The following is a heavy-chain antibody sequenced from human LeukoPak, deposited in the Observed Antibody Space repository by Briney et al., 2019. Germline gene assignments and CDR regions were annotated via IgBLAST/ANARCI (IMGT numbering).Heavy chain of an antibody. CDR3: ARGPSTAAGGGNFDY. J-gene: IGHJ4*02. D-gene: IGHD1-26*01. V-gene: IGHV4-59*12. CDR1: GVSISSYY. CDR2: IYYSGST. Sequence: SETLSLTCTVSGVSISSYYWSWIRQPPGKGLEWIGYIYYSGSTNYNPSLKSRVTISVDRSKNQFSLKLSSVTAADTAVYYCARGPSTAAGGGNFDYWGQGTLVTVSS.